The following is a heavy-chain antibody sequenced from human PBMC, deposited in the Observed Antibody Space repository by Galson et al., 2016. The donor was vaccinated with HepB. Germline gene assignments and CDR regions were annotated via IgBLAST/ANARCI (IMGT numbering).Heavy chain of an antibody. CDR1: GYSFSNYW. CDR3: ARYQRYCSGGVGDRWYIDY. V-gene: IGHV5-51*01. Sequence: QSGAEVKKPGESLKISCQGSGYSFSNYWIAWVRQMPGKGLEWMGIIFPADSDTKYSPAFQGQVTFSADKSINTAYLQLSSLKASDTATYYCARYQRYCSGGVGDRWYIDYWGQGTLVTFSP. CDR2: IFPADSDT. D-gene: IGHD2-15*01. J-gene: IGHJ4*02.